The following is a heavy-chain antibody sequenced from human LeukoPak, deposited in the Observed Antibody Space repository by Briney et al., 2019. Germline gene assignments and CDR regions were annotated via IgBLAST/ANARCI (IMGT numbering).Heavy chain of an antibody. CDR3: ARDKSVTSSSDAFDI. D-gene: IGHD6-6*01. CDR1: GGTFSSYA. Sequence: GASVKVSCKASGGTFSSYAISWVRQAPGQGLEWMGGIIPIFGTANYAQKFQGRVTITADESTSTAYMELSSLRSEDTAVYYCARDKSVTSSSDAFDIWGQGTMVTVSS. V-gene: IGHV1-69*13. CDR2: IIPIFGTA. J-gene: IGHJ3*02.